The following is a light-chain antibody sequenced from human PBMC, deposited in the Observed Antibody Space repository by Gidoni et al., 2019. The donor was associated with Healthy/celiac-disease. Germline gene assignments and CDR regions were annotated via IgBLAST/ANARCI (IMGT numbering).Light chain of an antibody. CDR3: QQCGSSRKT. Sequence: EIVLTQSPGTLSLSPGERATLSCRASQSVSSSYLACYQQKPGHAPRLLIYGASSMATGIPDRFSGSGSGTDFTLTISRLEPEDFAVYYCQQCGSSRKTFGQGTKVEIK. CDR2: GAS. V-gene: IGKV3-20*01. J-gene: IGKJ1*01. CDR1: QSVSSSY.